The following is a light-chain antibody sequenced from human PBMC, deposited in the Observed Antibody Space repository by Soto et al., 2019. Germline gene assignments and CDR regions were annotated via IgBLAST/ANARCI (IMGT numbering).Light chain of an antibody. CDR2: EGS. CDR3: CSYGGGVTIQV. J-gene: IGLJ2*01. Sequence: QPVLTQPASVSGSPGQSITISCTGTSSDVGTYNLVSWYQQHPGKAPKLMIYEGSERPSGVSNRFSGSTSGNTASLTISGLQAEDEADYYCCSYGGGVTIQVFGGGTKLTVL. V-gene: IGLV2-23*03. CDR1: SSDVGTYNL.